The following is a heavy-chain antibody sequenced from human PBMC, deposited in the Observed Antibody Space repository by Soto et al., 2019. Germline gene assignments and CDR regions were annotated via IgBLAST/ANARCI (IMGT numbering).Heavy chain of an antibody. D-gene: IGHD3-9*01. V-gene: IGHV1-46*01. CDR3: ARDRLVTGQYGMEV. J-gene: IGHJ6*02. CDR1: GYTFTSYY. Sequence: ASVKVSCKASGYTFTSYYMHWVRQALGQGLEWMGTINPTGGSTRYAQKFQGRVTMTSETSTSTVYMELSSLRSEDTAVYYCARDRLVTGQYGMEVWGQGTTVTVSS. CDR2: INPTGGST.